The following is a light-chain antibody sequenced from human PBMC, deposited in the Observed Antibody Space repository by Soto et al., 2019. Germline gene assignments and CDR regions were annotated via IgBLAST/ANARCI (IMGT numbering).Light chain of an antibody. CDR2: DAS. V-gene: IGKV1-39*01. CDR3: QQTYLTPWT. J-gene: IGKJ1*01. CDR1: QSISSH. Sequence: DIQMTQSPSSLSASVGDRVTISCRASQSISSHLNWYQQKPGKVPKLLIYDASSLHSGVPSRFSGSGSGTDFTLTISSLQPEDFATYYCQQTYLTPWTFGQGAKVEIK.